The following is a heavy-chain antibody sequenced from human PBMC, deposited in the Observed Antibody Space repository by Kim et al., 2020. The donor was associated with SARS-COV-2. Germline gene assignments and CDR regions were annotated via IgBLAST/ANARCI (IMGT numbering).Heavy chain of an antibody. J-gene: IGHJ6*02. CDR1: GYTFTSYG. D-gene: IGHD4-17*01. V-gene: IGHV1-18*01. CDR3: ARRARENDYGDYNYYYGMDV. Sequence: ASVKVSCKASGYTFTSYGISWVRQAPGQGLEWMGWISAYNGNTNYAQKLQGRVTMTTDTSTSTAYMELRSLRSDDTAVYYCARRARENDYGDYNYYYGMDVWGQGTTVTVSS. CDR2: ISAYNGNT.